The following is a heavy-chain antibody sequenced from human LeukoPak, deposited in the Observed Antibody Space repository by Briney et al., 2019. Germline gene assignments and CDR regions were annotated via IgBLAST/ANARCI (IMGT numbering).Heavy chain of an antibody. Sequence: ASVKVSCKASGYTFTDYFMNWVRQAPGQGLEWMGWMNPNSGNTGYAQKFQGRVTMTRNTSISTAYMELSSLRSEDTAVFYCTRAYTAIVLDYWGQGTLVTVSS. CDR1: GYTFTDYF. CDR3: TRAYTAIVLDY. J-gene: IGHJ4*02. CDR2: MNPNSGNT. V-gene: IGHV1-8*02. D-gene: IGHD5-18*01.